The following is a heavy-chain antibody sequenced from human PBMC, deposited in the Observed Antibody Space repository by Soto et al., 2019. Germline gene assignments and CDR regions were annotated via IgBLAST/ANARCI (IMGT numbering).Heavy chain of an antibody. V-gene: IGHV4-39*01. CDR1: GGSISSSSYY. D-gene: IGHD3-3*01. J-gene: IGHJ4*02. Sequence: QLQLQESGPGLVKPSETLSLTCTVSGGSISSSSYYWGWIRQPPGKGLEWIGSIYYSGSTYYNRSLKSRVTISVDTSKNQFSLKLSSVTAADTAVYYCATMNPSYYDFWSGSDYWGQGTLVTVSS. CDR2: IYYSGST. CDR3: ATMNPSYYDFWSGSDY.